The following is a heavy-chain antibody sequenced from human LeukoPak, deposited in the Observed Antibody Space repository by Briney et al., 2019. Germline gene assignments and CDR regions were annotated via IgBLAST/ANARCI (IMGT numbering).Heavy chain of an antibody. D-gene: IGHD6-19*01. CDR2: ISWNSGSI. CDR1: GFTFDDYA. V-gene: IGHV3-9*01. Sequence: SGGSLRLSYAASGFTFDDYAMHWVRQAPGKGLEWVSGISWNSGSIGYADSVKDRFTISRDNAKNSLYLQINSLRAEDTALYYCAKDIAVAGMTFWYFDLWGRGTLVTVSS. CDR3: AKDIAVAGMTFWYFDL. J-gene: IGHJ2*01.